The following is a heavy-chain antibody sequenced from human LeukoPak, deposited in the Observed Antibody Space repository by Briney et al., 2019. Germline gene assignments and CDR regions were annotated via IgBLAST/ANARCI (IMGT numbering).Heavy chain of an antibody. V-gene: IGHV3-66*01. D-gene: IGHD2-2*01. J-gene: IGHJ4*02. CDR2: IYSGGST. CDR3: AKANLPYCSSTSCYAGDSDY. CDR1: GFTVSSNY. Sequence: GGSLRLSCAASGFTVSSNYMSWVRQAPGKGLEWVSVIYSGGSTYYADSVKGRFTISRDNSKNTLYLQMNSLRAEDTAMYYCAKANLPYCSSTSCYAGDSDYWGQGTLVTVSS.